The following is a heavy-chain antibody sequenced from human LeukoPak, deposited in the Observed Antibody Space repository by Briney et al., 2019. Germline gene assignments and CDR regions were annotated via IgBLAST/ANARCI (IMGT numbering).Heavy chain of an antibody. D-gene: IGHD3-22*01. V-gene: IGHV5-51*01. Sequence: GESLKISCKGSGYSFTSYWIGWVRQMPGKGLEWMGIIYPGDSDTRYSPSFQGQVTISADKSISTAYLQWSSLKASDTAMYYCARRPWDSSGYFPWGNAFDIWGQGTMVTVSS. CDR2: IYPGDSDT. CDR3: ARRPWDSSGYFPWGNAFDI. J-gene: IGHJ3*02. CDR1: GYSFTSYW.